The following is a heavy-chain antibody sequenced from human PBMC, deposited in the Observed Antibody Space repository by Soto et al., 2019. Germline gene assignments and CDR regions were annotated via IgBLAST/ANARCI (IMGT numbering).Heavy chain of an antibody. CDR3: ASAPVSNYYDSSGYLNWFDP. CDR1: GGTFSSYA. J-gene: IGHJ5*02. CDR2: IIPIFGTA. D-gene: IGHD3-22*01. Sequence: SVKVSCKASGGTFSSYAISWVRQAPGQGLEWMGGIIPIFGTANYAQKFQGRVTITADESTSTAYMELSSLRSEDTAVYYCASAPVSNYYDSSGYLNWFDPWGQGTLVTSPQ. V-gene: IGHV1-69*13.